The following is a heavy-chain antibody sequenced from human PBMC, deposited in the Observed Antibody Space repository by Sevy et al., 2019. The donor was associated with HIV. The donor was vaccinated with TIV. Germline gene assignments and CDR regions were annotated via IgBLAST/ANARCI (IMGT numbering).Heavy chain of an antibody. CDR3: ARGIASSRTMAGNY. J-gene: IGHJ4*02. CDR2: IYYSGAT. D-gene: IGHD6-19*01. V-gene: IGHV4-59*01. Sequence: SETLSLTCTVSGGSTSSYYWTWIRQPPGKGVEWIGYIYYSGATTYNPSLKSRVTISIDTSKNQFSLKLSSVTAADTAVYYCARGIASSRTMAGNYWGQGTLVTVSS. CDR1: GGSTSSYY.